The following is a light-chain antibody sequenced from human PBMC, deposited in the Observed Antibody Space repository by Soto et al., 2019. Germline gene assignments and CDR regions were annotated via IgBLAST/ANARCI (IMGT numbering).Light chain of an antibody. V-gene: IGKV3-20*01. Sequence: EIVLTQSPGTLSLSPGERATLSCRTSQSISNNFLAWYQQKPGQAPRLLIYGASNRARATDIPDRFSGSGSGTDFTLTISRLEPEDFAVYYCQQYDSSPWTFGQGTKVEIK. CDR2: GAS. CDR1: QSISNNF. J-gene: IGKJ1*01. CDR3: QQYDSSPWT.